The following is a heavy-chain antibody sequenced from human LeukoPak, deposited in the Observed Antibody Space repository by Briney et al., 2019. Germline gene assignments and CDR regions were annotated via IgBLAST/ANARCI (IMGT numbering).Heavy chain of an antibody. J-gene: IGHJ4*02. CDR2: ILYDGSMQ. V-gene: IGHV3-30*03. CDR1: GFTFSSYS. Sequence: RAGGSLRLSCAASGFTFSSYSMHWVRQAPGKGLEWLAVILYDGSMQYYAESMKGRLTISRDNSRNTVYMQMSSLRTEDTAVYYCARAKPNDYGGPTRDYWGQGTLVTVSS. D-gene: IGHD4-23*01. CDR3: ARAKPNDYGGPTRDY.